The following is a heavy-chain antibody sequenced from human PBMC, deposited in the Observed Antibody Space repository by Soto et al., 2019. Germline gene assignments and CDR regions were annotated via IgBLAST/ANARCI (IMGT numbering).Heavy chain of an antibody. J-gene: IGHJ5*02. CDR3: ARGAHYDILTGYYTQGNWFDP. D-gene: IGHD3-9*01. Sequence: ASVKVSCKASGYTFTSYDINWVRQATGQGLEWMGWMNPNGGNTGYAQKFQGRVTMTRNTSISTAYMELSSLRSEDTAVYYCARGAHYDILTGYYTQGNWFDPWGQGTLVTVSS. CDR1: GYTFTSYD. V-gene: IGHV1-8*01. CDR2: MNPNGGNT.